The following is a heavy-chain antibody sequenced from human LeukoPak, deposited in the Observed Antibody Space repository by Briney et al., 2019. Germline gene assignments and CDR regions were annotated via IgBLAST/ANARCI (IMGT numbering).Heavy chain of an antibody. CDR2: INPSGGST. J-gene: IGHJ4*02. CDR3: ARESSSWYGDY. Sequence: ASVKLSCKASGYTFTSYYMHWVRQAPGQGLEWMGIINPSGGSTSYAQKFQGRVTMTRGTSTSTVYMELSSLRSEDTAVYYCARESSSWYGDYWGQGTLVTVSS. D-gene: IGHD6-13*01. V-gene: IGHV1-46*01. CDR1: GYTFTSYY.